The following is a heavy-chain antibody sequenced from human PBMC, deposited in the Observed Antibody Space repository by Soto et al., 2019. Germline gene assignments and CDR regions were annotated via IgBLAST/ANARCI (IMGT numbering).Heavy chain of an antibody. V-gene: IGHV1-69*04. CDR1: GGTFSSYA. J-gene: IGHJ5*02. Sequence: ASVKVSCKASGGTFSSYAISWVRQAPGQGLEWMGRIIPILGIANYAQKFQGRVTITADKSTSTAYMELSSLRSEDTAVYYCARCVVGAPYNWFDPWGQGTLVTVSS. D-gene: IGHD2-15*01. CDR3: ARCVVGAPYNWFDP. CDR2: IIPILGIA.